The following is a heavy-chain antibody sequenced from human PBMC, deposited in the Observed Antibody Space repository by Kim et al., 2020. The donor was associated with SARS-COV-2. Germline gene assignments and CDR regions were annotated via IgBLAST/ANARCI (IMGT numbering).Heavy chain of an antibody. J-gene: IGHJ3*02. CDR3: ARILGELSYDAFDI. V-gene: IGHV4-34*01. CDR1: GGSFSGYY. CDR2: INHSGST. D-gene: IGHD3-16*02. Sequence: SETLSLTCAVYGGSFSGYYWSWIRQPPGKGLEWIGEINHSGSTNYNPSLKSRVTISVDTSKNQFSLKLSSVTAADTAVYYCARILGELSYDAFDIWGQGTMVTVSS.